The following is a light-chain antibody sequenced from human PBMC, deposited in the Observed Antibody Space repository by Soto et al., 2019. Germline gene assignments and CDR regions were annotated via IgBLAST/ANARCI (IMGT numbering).Light chain of an antibody. J-gene: IGKJ1*01. Sequence: EIVMTQSPATLSVSPGERATLSCRASQSVSSNLAWYQQKPGQAPRLLIYGASTRATGIPARFSGSGSGTEFTLTISRLQSEDFAVYYCQHYNNWARTFGQGTKVEIK. CDR1: QSVSSN. CDR2: GAS. V-gene: IGKV3-15*01. CDR3: QHYNNWART.